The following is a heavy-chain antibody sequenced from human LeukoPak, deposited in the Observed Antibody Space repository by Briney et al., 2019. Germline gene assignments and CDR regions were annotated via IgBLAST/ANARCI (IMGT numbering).Heavy chain of an antibody. Sequence: SETLSLTCTVSGGSISSYYWSWIRQPPGKGLEWIGYIYYSGSTNYNPSLKSRVTISVDTSKNQFSLKLSSVTAADTAVYYCARSREVLEWETLPPFDYWGQGTLVTVSS. D-gene: IGHD1-26*01. V-gene: IGHV4-59*01. J-gene: IGHJ4*02. CDR2: IYYSGST. CDR3: ARSREVLEWETLPPFDY. CDR1: GGSISSYY.